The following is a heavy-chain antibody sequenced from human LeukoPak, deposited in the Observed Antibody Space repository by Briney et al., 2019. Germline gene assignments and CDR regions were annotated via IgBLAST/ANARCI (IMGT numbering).Heavy chain of an antibody. D-gene: IGHD3-9*01. CDR1: GGSISSSSYY. V-gene: IGHV4-39*07. CDR3: ARDSAGYYYYMDV. Sequence: SETLSLTCTVSGGSISSSSYYWGWIRQPPGKGLEWIGRIYTSGSTNYNPSLKSRVTISVDTSKNQFSLKLSSVTAADTAVYYCARDSAGYYYYMDVWGKGTTVTVSS. CDR2: IYTSGST. J-gene: IGHJ6*03.